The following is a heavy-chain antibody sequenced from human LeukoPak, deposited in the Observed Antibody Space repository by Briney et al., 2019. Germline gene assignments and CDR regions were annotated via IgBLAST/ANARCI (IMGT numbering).Heavy chain of an antibody. Sequence: TSETLSLTCTVSGGSISSSSYYWGWIRQPPGKGLEWIGSIYYSGSTYYNPSLKSRVTISVDTSKNQFSLKLSSVTAADTAVYYCVEYCSGGSCFGAFDIWGQGTMVTVSS. D-gene: IGHD2-15*01. CDR3: VEYCSGGSCFGAFDI. J-gene: IGHJ3*02. V-gene: IGHV4-39*07. CDR1: GGSISSSSYY. CDR2: IYYSGST.